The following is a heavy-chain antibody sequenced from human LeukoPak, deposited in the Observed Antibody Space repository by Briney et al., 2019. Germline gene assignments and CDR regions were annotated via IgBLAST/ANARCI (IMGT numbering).Heavy chain of an antibody. CDR2: IHYSGST. Sequence: SETLSLTCTVSGGSISSSRYYWGWIRQPPGKGLEWIGSIHYSGSTYYNPSLKSRVTVSVDTSENQFSLKLSSVTAADTAVYYCARETGSNDYGDPDAFDIWGQGTMVTVSS. V-gene: IGHV4-39*07. CDR3: ARETGSNDYGDPDAFDI. D-gene: IGHD4-17*01. CDR1: GGSISSSRYY. J-gene: IGHJ3*02.